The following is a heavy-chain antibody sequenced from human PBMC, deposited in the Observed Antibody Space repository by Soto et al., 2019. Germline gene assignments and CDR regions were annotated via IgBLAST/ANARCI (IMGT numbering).Heavy chain of an antibody. V-gene: IGHV4-31*03. CDR1: GGSISSGGYY. J-gene: IGHJ4*02. CDR2: IYYSGST. D-gene: IGHD4-17*01. CDR3: ARDFGYGGNSRSFDY. Sequence: SETLSLTCTVSGGSISSGGYYWSWIRQHPGKGLEWIGYIYYSGSTYYNPSLKSRVTISVDTSKNQFSLKLSSVTAADTAVYYCARDFGYGGNSRSFDYWGQGTLVTVSS.